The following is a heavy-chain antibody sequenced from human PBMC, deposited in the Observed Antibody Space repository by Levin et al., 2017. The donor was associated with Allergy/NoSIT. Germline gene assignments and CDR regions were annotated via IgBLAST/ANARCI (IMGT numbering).Heavy chain of an antibody. CDR2: IGTTGLT. CDR3: AEGGIGEAGGLDY. D-gene: IGHD2/OR15-2a*01. V-gene: IGHV3-23*01. J-gene: IGHJ4*02. CDR1: GFTFSSYA. Sequence: GESLKISCAASGFTFSSYAMTWVRQAPGKGLEWVSSIGTTGLTYYAESVKGRFTISRDNSKNTLNLQMDSLTADDTAIYHCAEGGIGEAGGLDYWGQGTLVTVSS.